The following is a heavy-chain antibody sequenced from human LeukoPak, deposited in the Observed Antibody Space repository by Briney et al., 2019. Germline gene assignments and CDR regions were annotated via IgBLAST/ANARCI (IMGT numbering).Heavy chain of an antibody. CDR3: ARDALVDTAMVTAIDY. CDR1: GFTFSSYA. V-gene: IGHV3-30*04. CDR2: ISYDGSNK. J-gene: IGHJ4*02. D-gene: IGHD5-18*01. Sequence: GGSLRLSCAASGFTFSSYAMHWVRQAPGKGLEWVAVISYDGSNKYYADSVKGRFTISRDNSKNTLYLQMNSLRAEDTAVYYCARDALVDTAMVTAIDYWGQGTLVTVSS.